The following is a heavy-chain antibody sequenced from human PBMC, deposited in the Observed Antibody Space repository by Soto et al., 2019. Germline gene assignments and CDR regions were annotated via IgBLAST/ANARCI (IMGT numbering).Heavy chain of an antibody. J-gene: IGHJ4*01. Sequence: SETLSLTCAVYGGSFSGYYWSWIRQPPGKGLEWIGEINHSGSTNYNPSLKSRVTISVDTSKNQFSLKLSSVTAADTAVYYCARHNPASTVFGIVISLRDWGHGTLVTVSS. D-gene: IGHD3-3*01. V-gene: IGHV4-34*01. CDR1: GGSFSGYY. CDR2: INHSGST. CDR3: ARHNPASTVFGIVISLRD.